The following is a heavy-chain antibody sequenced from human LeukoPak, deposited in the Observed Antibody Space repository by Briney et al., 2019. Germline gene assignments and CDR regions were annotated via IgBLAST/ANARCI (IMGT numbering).Heavy chain of an antibody. V-gene: IGHV3-30*04. J-gene: IGHJ4*02. D-gene: IGHD5-12*01. CDR3: ARAPRGYSGYDHYFDY. CDR1: GFTFSSYA. CDR2: ISYDGSNK. Sequence: PGGSLGLSCAASGFTFSSYAMHWVRQAPGKGLEWVAVISYDGSNKYYADSVKGRFTISRDNSKNTLYLQMNSLRAEGTAVYYCARAPRGYSGYDHYFDYWGQGTLVTVSS.